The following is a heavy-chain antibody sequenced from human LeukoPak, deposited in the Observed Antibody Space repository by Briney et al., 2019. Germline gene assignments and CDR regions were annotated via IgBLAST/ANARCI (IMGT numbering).Heavy chain of an antibody. CDR2: LSDNGRRT. CDR3: AKSRVVNTLDSYDY. D-gene: IGHD4-11*01. CDR1: GFTFSSYA. V-gene: IGHV3-23*01. Sequence: PGGSLRLSCAASGFTFSSYAMSWDRQAPGKGLEWVSTLSDNGRRTYDADSVKGRFIISRDNSKNTLYLQMDSLRAEDTAVYYCAKSRVVNTLDSYDYWGQGTLVTVSS. J-gene: IGHJ4*02.